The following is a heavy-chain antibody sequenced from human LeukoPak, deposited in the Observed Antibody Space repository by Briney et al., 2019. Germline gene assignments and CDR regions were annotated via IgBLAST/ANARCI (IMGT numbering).Heavy chain of an antibody. CDR1: GGSISSYY. Sequence: PSETLSLTCTVSGGSISSYYWSWIRQPPGKGLEWIGYIYYSGSTNYDPSLKSRVTISVDTSKNQFSLKLSSVTAADTAVYYCARRRGFYFDYWGQGTLVTVSS. J-gene: IGHJ4*02. CDR3: ARRRGFYFDY. D-gene: IGHD3-22*01. V-gene: IGHV4-59*08. CDR2: IYYSGST.